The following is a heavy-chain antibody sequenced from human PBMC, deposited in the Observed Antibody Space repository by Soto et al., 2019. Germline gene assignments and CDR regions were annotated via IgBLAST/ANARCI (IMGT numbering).Heavy chain of an antibody. CDR1: GYTFTGYY. D-gene: IGHD3-22*01. CDR3: ARDGSSGYYPDAFDI. J-gene: IGHJ3*02. Sequence: ASVKVSCKASGYTFTGYYMHWVRQAPGQGLEWMGWINTNSGGTNYAQKFQGRVTMTRDTSISTAYMELSRLRSDDTAVYYCARDGSSGYYPDAFDIWGQGTMVTASS. CDR2: INTNSGGT. V-gene: IGHV1-2*02.